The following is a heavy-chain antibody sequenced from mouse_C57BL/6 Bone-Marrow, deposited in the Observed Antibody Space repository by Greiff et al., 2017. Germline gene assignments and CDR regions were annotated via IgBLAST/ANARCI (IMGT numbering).Heavy chain of an antibody. V-gene: IGHV1-64*01. CDR3: ALYDGYPYYFDY. CDR1: GYTFTSYW. J-gene: IGHJ2*01. D-gene: IGHD2-3*01. CDR2: IHPNSGST. Sequence: QVQLQQPGAELVKPGASVKLSCKASGYTFTSYWMHWVKQRPGQGLEWIGMIHPNSGSTNYNEKFKSKATLTVDKSSSPAYMQRSSLTSEDSAVYYCALYDGYPYYFDYWGQGTTLTVSS.